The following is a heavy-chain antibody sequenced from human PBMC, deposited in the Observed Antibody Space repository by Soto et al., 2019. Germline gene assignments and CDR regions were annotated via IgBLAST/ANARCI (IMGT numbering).Heavy chain of an antibody. CDR3: ARDKGGEWYYFDY. Sequence: QVQLHEWGTGLVKPSQTLSLTCTVSGGSISSGDYYWSWIRRPPGKGLEWIGYIYYSGSTYYNPSLKSRVTISVDTSKNQFSLKLSSVTAADTAVYYCARDKGGEWYYFDYWGQGTLVTVSS. CDR2: IYYSGST. CDR1: GGSISSGDYY. J-gene: IGHJ4*02. V-gene: IGHV4-30-4*01. D-gene: IGHD2-8*01.